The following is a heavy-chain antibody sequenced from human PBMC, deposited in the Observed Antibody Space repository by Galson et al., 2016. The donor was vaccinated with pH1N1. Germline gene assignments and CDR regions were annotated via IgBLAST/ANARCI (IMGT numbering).Heavy chain of an antibody. J-gene: IGHJ4*02. CDR1: GFTFSSYW. CDR2: IKQDGSVK. CDR3: ARAIAAAGSY. D-gene: IGHD6-13*01. V-gene: IGHV3-7*01. Sequence: LRLSCAASGFTFSSYWMSWVRQAPGKGLEWVANIKQDGSVKYYVDSVKGRLTISRDNSKNSLYLQMNSLRAEDTAMYYCARAIAAAGSYWGQGTLVTVSS.